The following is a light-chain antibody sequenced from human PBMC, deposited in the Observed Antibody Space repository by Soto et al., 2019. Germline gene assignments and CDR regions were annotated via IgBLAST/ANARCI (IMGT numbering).Light chain of an antibody. CDR2: DNN. Sequence: VLPQPPSVTGAPGQKGPITCSGSSSNIGNNFVSWYQHLPGTAPKLLIYDNNKRPSDIPDRFSGSKSGTSATLAITGLQPGDEADYYCGTWDDSLSAGVFGGGTKVTVL. V-gene: IGLV1-51*01. J-gene: IGLJ2*01. CDR1: SSNIGNNF. CDR3: GTWDDSLSAGV.